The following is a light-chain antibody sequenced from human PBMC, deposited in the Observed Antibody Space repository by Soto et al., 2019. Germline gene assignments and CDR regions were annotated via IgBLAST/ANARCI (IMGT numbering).Light chain of an antibody. Sequence: DIQMTQSPSSLSASVGDRVTITCQASQDISNYLNWYQQKPGKAPKLLIYDASNLETGVPSRFSGSGSGTDFTFTISSLQPEDTATYYCQQYDNLPLLTFGGGTKVDIK. CDR2: DAS. V-gene: IGKV1-33*01. CDR3: QQYDNLPLLT. J-gene: IGKJ4*01. CDR1: QDISNY.